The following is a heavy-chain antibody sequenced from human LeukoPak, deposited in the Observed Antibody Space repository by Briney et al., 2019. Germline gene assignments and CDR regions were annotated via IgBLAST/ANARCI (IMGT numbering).Heavy chain of an antibody. Sequence: ASVKVSCKASGYTFTGYYMHWVRQAPGQGLEWMGWINPNSGGTNYAQKFQGRVTMTRDTSISTAYMELGRLRSDGTAVYYCSRRAGWGLKEAFVILGEGTMVGVCS. V-gene: IGHV1-2*02. CDR2: INPNSGGT. D-gene: IGHD3-16*01. CDR1: GYTFTGYY. CDR3: SRRAGWGLKEAFVI. J-gene: IGHJ3*02.